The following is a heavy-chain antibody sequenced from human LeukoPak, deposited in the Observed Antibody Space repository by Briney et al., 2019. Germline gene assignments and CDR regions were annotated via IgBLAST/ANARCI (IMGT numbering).Heavy chain of an antibody. CDR3: TREGVYAPDPSSYHRDAFDI. J-gene: IGHJ3*02. D-gene: IGHD2/OR15-2a*01. V-gene: IGHV1-18*01. Sequence: ASVKVSCKASGYTFTSYGISWVRQAPGQGLEWMGWISAYNGNTNYAQKVQGRVTMTTDTSTSTAYMELSRLESGDTAVYYCTREGVYAPDPSSYHRDAFDIWGQGTLVIVSS. CDR2: ISAYNGNT. CDR1: GYTFTSYG.